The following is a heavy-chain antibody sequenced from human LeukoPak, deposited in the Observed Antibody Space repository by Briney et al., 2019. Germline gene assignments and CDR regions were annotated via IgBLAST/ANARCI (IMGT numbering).Heavy chain of an antibody. CDR3: ARDPWGWFGEGGFDY. Sequence: SETLSLTCTVSGGSISSGDYYWSWIRQPPGKGLEWIGYIYYSGSTYYNPSLKSRVTISVDTSKNQFSLKLSSVTAADTAVYYCARDPWGWFGEGGFDYWGQGTLVIVSS. V-gene: IGHV4-30-4*08. CDR2: IYYSGST. J-gene: IGHJ4*02. CDR1: GGSISSGDYY. D-gene: IGHD3-10*01.